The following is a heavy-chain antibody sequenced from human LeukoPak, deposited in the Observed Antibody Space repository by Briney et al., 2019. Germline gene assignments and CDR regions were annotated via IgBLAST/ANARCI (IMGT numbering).Heavy chain of an antibody. J-gene: IGHJ3*02. CDR3: VKDFGDAFDI. D-gene: IGHD3-16*01. CDR2: IRGDGRST. V-gene: IGHV3-43*02. Sequence: GGSLRLSCAASGFTFDDYAMHWVRQGPGKGLEWVSLIRGDGRSTYYADSVKGRFTISRDNSKNSLYLQMNSLRTEDTALYYCVKDFGDAFDIWGQGTMVTVSS. CDR1: GFTFDDYA.